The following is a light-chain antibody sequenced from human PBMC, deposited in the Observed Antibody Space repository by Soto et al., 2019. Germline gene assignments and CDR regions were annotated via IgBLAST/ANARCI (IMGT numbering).Light chain of an antibody. J-gene: IGKJ1*01. CDR1: QSVSSS. V-gene: IGKV3-20*01. Sequence: EIVLTQSPGTLSLSPGERATLSCRASQSVSSSLAWYQQKPGQAPRLLIYDTSSRASDIPDRFSGSGSGTDFTLTISRLEPEDFAVYFCQQYGSSPTFGQGTKVDIK. CDR2: DTS. CDR3: QQYGSSPT.